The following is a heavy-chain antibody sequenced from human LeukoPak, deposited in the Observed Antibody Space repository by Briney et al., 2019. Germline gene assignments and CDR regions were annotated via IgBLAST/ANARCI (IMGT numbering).Heavy chain of an antibody. CDR2: ISAYSGDT. V-gene: IGHV1-18*04. D-gene: IGHD3-10*01. CDR1: GYTFTGYH. CDR3: ARGGSGSQAFDY. Sequence: GASVKVSCKASGYTFTGYHMHWVRQAPGLGLEWMGWISAYSGDTNSAQKLRGRVTMTTDTSTSAAYMELRSLRSDDTAVYYCARGGSGSQAFDYWGQGTLVTVSS. J-gene: IGHJ4*02.